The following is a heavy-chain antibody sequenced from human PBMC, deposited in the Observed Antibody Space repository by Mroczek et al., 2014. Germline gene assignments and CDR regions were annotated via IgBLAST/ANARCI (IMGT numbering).Heavy chain of an antibody. J-gene: IGHJ4*02. Sequence: QVQLQQWGPGLVKPSQTLSLTCTVSGGSISSGSYYWSWIRQPAGKGLEWIGRIYTSGSTNYNPSLKSRVTISVDTSKNQFSLKLSSVTAADTAVYYCARDVGSSSWYGRWGQGTLVTVSS. V-gene: IGHV4-61*02. CDR2: IYTSGST. CDR1: GGSISSGSYY. D-gene: IGHD6-13*01. CDR3: ARDVGSSSWYGR.